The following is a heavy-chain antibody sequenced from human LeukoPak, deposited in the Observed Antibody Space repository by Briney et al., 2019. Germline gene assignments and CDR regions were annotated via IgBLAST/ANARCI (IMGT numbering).Heavy chain of an antibody. D-gene: IGHD1-1*01. Sequence: GGSLRLSCAASGFTFSSYGMSWVRQAPGKGLEWVSVISGNAGSTYYADSVKGRFTISRDNSMNTLYLQMNSLRAEDTAVYYGAREVGIFDYWGQGTPVSVSS. CDR2: ISGNAGST. V-gene: IGHV3-23*01. J-gene: IGHJ4*02. CDR3: AREVGIFDY. CDR1: GFTFSSYG.